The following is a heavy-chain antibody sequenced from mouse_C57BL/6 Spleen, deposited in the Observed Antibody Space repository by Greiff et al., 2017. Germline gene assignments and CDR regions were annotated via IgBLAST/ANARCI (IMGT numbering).Heavy chain of an antibody. D-gene: IGHD1-1*01. CDR1: GYTFTDYN. CDR2: INPNNGGT. V-gene: IGHV1-18*01. J-gene: IGHJ4*01. Sequence: VQLQQSGPELVKPGASVKIPCKASGYTFTDYNMDWVKQSHGKSLEWIGDINPNNGGTIYNQKFKGKATLTVDKSSSTAYMELRSLTSEDTAVYYCARITTVVGYYAMDYWGQGTSVTVSS. CDR3: ARITTVVGYYAMDY.